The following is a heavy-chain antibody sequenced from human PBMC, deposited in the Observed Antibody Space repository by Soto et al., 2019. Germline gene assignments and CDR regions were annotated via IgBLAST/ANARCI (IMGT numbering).Heavy chain of an antibody. CDR3: ASGLRYFDFDY. J-gene: IGHJ4*02. D-gene: IGHD3-9*01. CDR2: IYYSGST. V-gene: IGHV4-59*08. CDR1: GGSISSYY. Sequence: PSETLSLTCTVSGGSISSYYWSWIRQPPGKGLEWIGYIYYSGSTNYNPSLKSRVTISVDTSKNQFSLKLSSVTAADTAVYYCASGLRYFDFDYWGQGTLVTVSS.